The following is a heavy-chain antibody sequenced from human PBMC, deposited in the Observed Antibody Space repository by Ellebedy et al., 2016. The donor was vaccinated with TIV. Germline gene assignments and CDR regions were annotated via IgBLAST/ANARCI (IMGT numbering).Heavy chain of an antibody. CDR3: AKDRTPGDGYWVFDN. V-gene: IGHV3-23*01. CDR2: ISNTGSRT. CDR1: GFTFSSYA. Sequence: GESLKISCAASGFTFSSYAMSWVRQAPGKGLEWVSTISNTGSRTYYADSVEGRFIISRDNSKKTLYLQMNSLRAEDTAVYYCAKDRTPGDGYWVFDNWGQGTLVSVSS. D-gene: IGHD5-18*01. J-gene: IGHJ4*02.